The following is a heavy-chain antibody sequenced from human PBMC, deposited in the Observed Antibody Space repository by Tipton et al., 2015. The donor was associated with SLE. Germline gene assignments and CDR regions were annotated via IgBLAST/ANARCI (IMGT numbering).Heavy chain of an antibody. CDR1: GGSISGYY. J-gene: IGHJ2*01. D-gene: IGHD6-6*01. CDR3: AREVVPEWYFDL. V-gene: IGHV4-4*07. CDR2: IYTSGST. Sequence: TLSLTCTVSGGSISGYYWSWIRQSAGKGLEWIGRIYTSGSTNYNPSLKSRVTISVDTSKNQFSLKLSSVTAADTAVYYCAREVVPEWYFDLWGRGTLVTVSS.